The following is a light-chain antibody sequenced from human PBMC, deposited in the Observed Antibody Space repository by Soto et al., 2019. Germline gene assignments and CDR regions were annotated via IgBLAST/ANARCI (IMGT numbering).Light chain of an antibody. CDR3: QQYNSWPLT. V-gene: IGKV3-15*01. J-gene: IGKJ4*01. CDR2: GAS. CDR1: QSVYSN. Sequence: EVLMTQSPATLSVSPGERVTLSCRASQSVYSNLAWYQQKPGQAPRLLIYGASTRATGLPARFSGSGSGTEFTLTISSLQSEDFAVYYCQQYNSWPLTFGGGTKVELK.